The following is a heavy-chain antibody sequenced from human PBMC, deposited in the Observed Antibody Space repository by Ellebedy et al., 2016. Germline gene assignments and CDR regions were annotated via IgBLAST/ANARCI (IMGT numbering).Heavy chain of an antibody. CDR3: ARDGRAYGDYGGV. D-gene: IGHD4-17*01. CDR1: GFMFSVYS. CDR2: ITSSGSYI. V-gene: IGHV3-21*06. Sequence: GGSLRLSCAASGFMFSVYSMNWVRQAPGKGLEWVAVITSSGSYIQYADLVKGRFTISRDNVKNSLYLQMNSLRDDDTAVYYCARDGRAYGDYGGVWGQGTTVTVSS. J-gene: IGHJ6*02.